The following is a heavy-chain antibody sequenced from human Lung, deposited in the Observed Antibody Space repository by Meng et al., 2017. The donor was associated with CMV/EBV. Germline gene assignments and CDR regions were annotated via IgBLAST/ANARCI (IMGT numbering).Heavy chain of an antibody. J-gene: IGHJ6*02. CDR3: ARAPYDFWSSYYYGMDV. CDR1: GFIVSSNY. Sequence: GGSLRLXCAASGFIVSSNYMSWVRQAPGKGLEWVSVIYSGGSTYYVDSVKGRFTISRDNSKNTLYLQMNSLRAEDTAVYYCARAPYDFWSSYYYGMDVWGQGXTVTVSS. CDR2: IYSGGST. V-gene: IGHV3-53*01. D-gene: IGHD3-3*01.